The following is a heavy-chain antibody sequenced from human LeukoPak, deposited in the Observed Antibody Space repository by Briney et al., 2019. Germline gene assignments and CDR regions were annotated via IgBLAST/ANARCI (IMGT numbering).Heavy chain of an antibody. CDR3: ARGPAGIAARFGP. CDR2: IYYSGST. Sequence: PSETLSLTCTVSGGSISSYYWSWIRQPPGKGLEWIGYIYYSGSTNYNPSLKSRVTISVDTSKNQFSLKLSSVTAADTAVYYCARGPAGIAARFGPWGQGTLVTVSS. V-gene: IGHV4-59*01. J-gene: IGHJ5*02. D-gene: IGHD6-6*01. CDR1: GGSISSYY.